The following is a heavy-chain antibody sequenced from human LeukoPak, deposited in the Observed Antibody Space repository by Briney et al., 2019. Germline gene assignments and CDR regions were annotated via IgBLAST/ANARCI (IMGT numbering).Heavy chain of an antibody. Sequence: PGGSPRLSCAASGFTFSNYAMSWVRQAPGKGLEWVSVISGSSENTYYADSVKGQFTISRDNSKNTLYLEMNSLRAEDTAVYYCAKGIQNYADDAFDFWGQGTMVTVSS. CDR3: AKGIQNYADDAFDF. D-gene: IGHD2-2*01. CDR2: ISGSSENT. V-gene: IGHV3-23*01. CDR1: GFTFSNYA. J-gene: IGHJ3*01.